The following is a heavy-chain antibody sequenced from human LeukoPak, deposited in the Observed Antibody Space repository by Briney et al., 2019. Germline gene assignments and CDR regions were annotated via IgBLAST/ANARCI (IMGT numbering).Heavy chain of an antibody. CDR2: ISAYNGNT. V-gene: IGHV1-18*01. Sequence: ASVKVSCKASGYTFTSYGISWVRQAPGQGLEWMGWISAYNGNTNYAQKLQGRVTMTTDTSTSTAYVELRSLRSDDTAVYYCARDYVGYHYYGMDVWGQGTTVTVSS. CDR1: GYTFTSYG. J-gene: IGHJ6*02. D-gene: IGHD1-26*01. CDR3: ARDYVGYHYYGMDV.